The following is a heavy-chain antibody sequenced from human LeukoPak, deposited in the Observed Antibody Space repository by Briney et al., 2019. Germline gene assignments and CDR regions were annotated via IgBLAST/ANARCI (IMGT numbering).Heavy chain of an antibody. CDR3: ARQYCRGTNCYTGSSYYLDY. D-gene: IGHD2-2*02. CDR2: IYLGDSAT. Sequence: GESLKISCKGSGYSFSNYWIGWVRQMPGKGLEWMGIIYLGDSATRYISSFQGQVTISADKSISTAYLQWSSLKASDTAMYYCARQYCRGTNCYTGSSYYLDYWGQGTLVTVSS. V-gene: IGHV5-51*01. J-gene: IGHJ4*02. CDR1: GYSFSNYW.